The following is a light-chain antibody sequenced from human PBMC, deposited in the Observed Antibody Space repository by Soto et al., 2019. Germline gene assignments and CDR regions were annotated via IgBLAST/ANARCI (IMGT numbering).Light chain of an antibody. Sequence: EIVLTQSPGSLSLSPGERATLFCRASQSVSGSFLAWYQHKPGQAPRLLIYDASTRLTGIPDRFSGSGSGTDFTLTISRLEPEDFAVYYCQQYGSSPSWTFGQGTKVDIK. J-gene: IGKJ1*01. V-gene: IGKV3-20*01. CDR3: QQYGSSPSWT. CDR1: QSVSGSF. CDR2: DAS.